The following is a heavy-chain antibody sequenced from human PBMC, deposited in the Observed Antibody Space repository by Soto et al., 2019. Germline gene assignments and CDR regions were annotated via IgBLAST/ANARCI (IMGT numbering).Heavy chain of an antibody. CDR3: AGRTVTSSWTLDI. CDR2: ISGTAGRT. J-gene: IGHJ3*02. D-gene: IGHD4-17*01. V-gene: IGHV3-23*01. CDR1: GFIFTKNA. Sequence: PWGSLRLSCEVSGFIFTKNAIIFFRHSPLKGLEWLSGISGTAGRTYYADSVKGRFTISRDTSKNTVYLQMNSLRAEDTAIYYCAGRTVTSSWTLDIWGQGTMVTVSS.